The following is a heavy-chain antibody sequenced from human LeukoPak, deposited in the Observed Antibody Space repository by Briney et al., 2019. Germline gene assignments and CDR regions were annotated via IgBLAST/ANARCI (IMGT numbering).Heavy chain of an antibody. CDR3: ASVQSRDYPPFDY. CDR1: GFTFDDYA. V-gene: IGHV3-9*01. Sequence: QSGGSLRLSCAASGFTFDDYAMHWVRQAPGKGLKWVSGISWNSGSIAYADSVKGRFTISRDNAKNSLYLQMNSLRAEDTAVYYCASVQSRDYPPFDYWGQGTLVTVSS. CDR2: ISWNSGSI. D-gene: IGHD4-17*01. J-gene: IGHJ4*02.